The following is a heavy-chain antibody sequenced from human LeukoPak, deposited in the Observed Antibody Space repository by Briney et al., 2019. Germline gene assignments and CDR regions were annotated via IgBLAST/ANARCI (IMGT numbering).Heavy chain of an antibody. D-gene: IGHD5-12*01. CDR2: IYYSGST. CDR3: ARVVTTSGFHFDY. CDR1: GGSISSSSYY. Sequence: PETLSLTCTVSGGSISSSSYYWAWIRQPPGTGLEWVGSIYYSGSTYYNPSLKSRVTISVDTSKNQFSLKLSSVTAADTAVYHCARVVTTSGFHFDYWGQGTLVTVSS. J-gene: IGHJ4*02. V-gene: IGHV4-39*01.